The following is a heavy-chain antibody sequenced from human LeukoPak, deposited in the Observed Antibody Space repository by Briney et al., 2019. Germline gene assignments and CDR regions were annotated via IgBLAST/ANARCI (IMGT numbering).Heavy chain of an antibody. V-gene: IGHV3-30*18. Sequence: PGRSLRLSCAASGFTYSSYGMHWVRQAPGKGLEWVAVISYDGSNKYYAGSVKGRFTISRDNSEHTLYLEMNSLRGEDTAMYYCAKDPGYTYGYSFDYWGQGTLVTVSS. J-gene: IGHJ4*02. D-gene: IGHD5-18*01. CDR3: AKDPGYTYGYSFDY. CDR2: ISYDGSNK. CDR1: GFTYSSYG.